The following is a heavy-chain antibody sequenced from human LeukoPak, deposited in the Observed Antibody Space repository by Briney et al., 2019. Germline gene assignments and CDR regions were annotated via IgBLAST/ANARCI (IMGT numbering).Heavy chain of an antibody. CDR2: IYYSGST. Sequence: PSETLSLTCTVSGGSISSYYWSWIRQPPGKGLEWIGYIYYSGSTNYNPSLKSRVIISVDTSKNQFSLKLSSVTAADTAVYYCARVIGTVDTSCYFDYWGQGTMVTVSS. CDR1: GGSISSYY. CDR3: ARVIGTVDTSCYFDY. V-gene: IGHV4-59*01. D-gene: IGHD2-2*01. J-gene: IGHJ4*02.